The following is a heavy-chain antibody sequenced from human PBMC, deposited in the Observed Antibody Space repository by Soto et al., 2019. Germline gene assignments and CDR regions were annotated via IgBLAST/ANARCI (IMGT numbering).Heavy chain of an antibody. CDR2: ISYDGSNK. D-gene: IGHD3-16*01. J-gene: IGHJ6*02. V-gene: IGHV3-30-3*01. CDR3: ARDGGERGDLDYYYYGMDV. Sequence: QVQLVESGGGVVQPGRSLRLSCAASGFTFSSYAMHWVRQAPGKGLEWVAVISYDGSNKYYADSVKGRFTISRDNSKNTLNLQMNSLRAEDTAVYYCARDGGERGDLDYYYYGMDVWGQGTTVTVSS. CDR1: GFTFSSYA.